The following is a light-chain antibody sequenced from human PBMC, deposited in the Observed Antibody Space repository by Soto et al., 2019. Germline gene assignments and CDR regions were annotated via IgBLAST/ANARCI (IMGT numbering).Light chain of an antibody. CDR3: QQDTNWPYT. CDR1: QSVGSN. V-gene: IGKV3-15*01. Sequence: EIVMTQSPATLSVSPGERASLSCRASQSVGSNLAWYQQTAGQAHRLLIYGESTRTTGIPARFSGSGSGTEFTLAISSLQSEDFAVYSCQQDTNWPYTFGQGTKQEIK. J-gene: IGKJ2*01. CDR2: GES.